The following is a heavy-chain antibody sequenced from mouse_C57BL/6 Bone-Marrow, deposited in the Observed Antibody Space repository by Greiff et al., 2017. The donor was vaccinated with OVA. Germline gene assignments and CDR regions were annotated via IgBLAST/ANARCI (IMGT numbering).Heavy chain of an antibody. J-gene: IGHJ2*01. CDR2: IYPGSGST. D-gene: IGHD1-1*02. Sequence: VQRVESGAELVKPGASVKMSCKASGYTFTSYWITWVKQRPGQGLEWIGDIYPGSGSTNYNEKFKSKATLTVDTSSSTAYMQLSSLTSEDSAVYYCARMVWALYYFDYWGQGTTLTVSS. CDR3: ARMVWALYYFDY. V-gene: IGHV1-55*01. CDR1: GYTFTSYW.